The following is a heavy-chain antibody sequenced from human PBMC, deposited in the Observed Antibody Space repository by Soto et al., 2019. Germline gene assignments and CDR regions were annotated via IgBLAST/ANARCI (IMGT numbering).Heavy chain of an antibody. CDR3: ARDRLYCTNGVCYRADAFDI. CDR2: IYYSGST. D-gene: IGHD2-8*01. Sequence: SETLSLTCTVSGGSISSYYWSWIRQPPGKGLEWIGYIYYSGSTNYNPSLKSRVTISVDTSKNQFSLKLSSVTAADTAVYYCARDRLYCTNGVCYRADAFDIWGQGTMVTVSS. CDR1: GGSISSYY. J-gene: IGHJ3*02. V-gene: IGHV4-59*01.